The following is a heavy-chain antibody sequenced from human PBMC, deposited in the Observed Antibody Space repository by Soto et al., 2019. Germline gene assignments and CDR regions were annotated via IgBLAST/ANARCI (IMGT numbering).Heavy chain of an antibody. CDR2: ISGSGGST. V-gene: IGHV3-23*01. J-gene: IGHJ4*02. D-gene: IGHD3-9*01. Sequence: GGSLRLSCAASGFTFSSYAMSWVRQAPGKGLEWVSAISGSGGSTYYADSVKGRFTISRDNSKNTLYLQMNSLRAEDTAVYYCAKDPYYDILTGAWVWGQGTLVTVSS. CDR3: AKDPYYDILTGAWV. CDR1: GFTFSSYA.